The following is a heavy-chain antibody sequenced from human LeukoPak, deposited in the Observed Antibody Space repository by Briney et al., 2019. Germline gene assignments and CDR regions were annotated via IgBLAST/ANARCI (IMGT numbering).Heavy chain of an antibody. J-gene: IGHJ4*02. CDR1: GFTFTNYG. V-gene: IGHV1-18*01. CDR2: ISAYSGDT. D-gene: IGHD2-15*01. CDR3: ARRYCSGVSCSENDY. Sequence: ASVKVSCKSSGFTFTNYGFTWVRQAPGQGLEWMGWISAYSGDTNYAQKLQGRVTMTTDTSTSTAFMELRSLRSDDTAVYYCARRYCSGVSCSENDYWAREPWSPSPQ.